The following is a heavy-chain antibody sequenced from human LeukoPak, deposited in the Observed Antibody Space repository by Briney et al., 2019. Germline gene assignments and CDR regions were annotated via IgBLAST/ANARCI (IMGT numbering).Heavy chain of an antibody. J-gene: IGHJ6*03. D-gene: IGHD6-19*01. CDR2: ISGSGGST. CDR3: AKSVAGTDYYYMDV. V-gene: IGHV3-23*01. CDR1: GFTFSSYG. Sequence: GGTLRLSCAASGFTFSSYGMSRVRQAPGKGLEWVSAISGSGGSTYYADSVKGRFTISRDNSKNTLYLQMNSLRAEDTAVYYCAKSVAGTDYYYMDVWGKGTTVTISS.